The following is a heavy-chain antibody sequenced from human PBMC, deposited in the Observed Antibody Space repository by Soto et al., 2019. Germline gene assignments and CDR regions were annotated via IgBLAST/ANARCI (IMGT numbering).Heavy chain of an antibody. D-gene: IGHD6-6*01. CDR2: ISYTGRT. V-gene: IGHV4-31*03. Sequence: SETLSLTCTVSGGSISSDANFWSWIRQLPGRGLEWIGYISYTGRTYYTPSLNSRLTISLDTSKNLFSLRLSAVTAADTAVYFCARSSFSSSSSWFDPWGQGTLVTVSS. CDR3: ARSSFSSSSSWFDP. CDR1: GGSISSDANF. J-gene: IGHJ5*02.